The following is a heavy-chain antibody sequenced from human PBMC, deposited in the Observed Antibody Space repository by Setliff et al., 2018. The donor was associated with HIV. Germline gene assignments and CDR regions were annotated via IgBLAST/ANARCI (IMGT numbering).Heavy chain of an antibody. CDR2: IFTSGSA. J-gene: IGHJ1*01. V-gene: IGHV4-61*09. CDR3: ARDSPADGGNPGRFQR. Sequence: LSLTCTVSGDSISSGRYYWNWIRQPAGKGLDWIGHIFTSGSAFSSGTANYSPSLKSRVTISVDISKNQFSLKLTSVTAADTAMYFCARDSPADGGNPGRFQRWGQGTLVTVSS. D-gene: IGHD2-15*01. CDR1: GDSISSGRYY.